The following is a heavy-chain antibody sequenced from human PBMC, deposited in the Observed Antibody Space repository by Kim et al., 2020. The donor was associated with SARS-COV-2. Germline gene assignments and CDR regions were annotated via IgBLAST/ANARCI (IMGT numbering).Heavy chain of an antibody. J-gene: IGHJ6*03. CDR3: ASVNAGEGTGYYYYMDV. D-gene: IGHD2-8*02. Sequence: SETLSLTCAVSGGSISSSNWWSWVRQPPGKGLEWIGEIYHSGSTNYNPSLKSRVTISVDKSKNQFSLKLSSVTAADTAVYYCASVNAGEGTGYYYYMDVWGKGTTVTVSS. V-gene: IGHV4-4*02. CDR2: IYHSGST. CDR1: GGSISSSNW.